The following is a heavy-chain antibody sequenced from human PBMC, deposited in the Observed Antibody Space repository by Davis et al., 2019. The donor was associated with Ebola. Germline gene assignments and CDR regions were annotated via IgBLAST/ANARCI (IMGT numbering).Heavy chain of an antibody. D-gene: IGHD2-8*01. J-gene: IGHJ4*02. CDR2: ISYDGSNK. CDR1: GFTFSMYA. V-gene: IGHV3-30-3*01. CDR3: AKALVLYYHY. Sequence: GESLKISCAASGFTFSMYAMHWVRQAPGKGLEWVAIISYDGSNKYYADSVKGRFTISRDNSKNTLYLQMNSLRAEDTAVYYCAKALVLYYHYWGQGTLVTVSS.